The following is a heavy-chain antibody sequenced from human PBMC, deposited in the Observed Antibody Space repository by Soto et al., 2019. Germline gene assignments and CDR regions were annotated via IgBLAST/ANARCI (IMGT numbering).Heavy chain of an antibody. Sequence: GESLKISCKVSGYGFTSYWIGWVRQMPGKGLEWMGIIYPGDSDTRYSPSFQGQVTISADKSINTAYLQWSSLKASDTAMYYCARQMDTTKDYWGQGTLVTVSS. D-gene: IGHD5-18*01. J-gene: IGHJ4*02. CDR1: GYGFTSYW. CDR2: IYPGDSDT. V-gene: IGHV5-51*01. CDR3: ARQMDTTKDY.